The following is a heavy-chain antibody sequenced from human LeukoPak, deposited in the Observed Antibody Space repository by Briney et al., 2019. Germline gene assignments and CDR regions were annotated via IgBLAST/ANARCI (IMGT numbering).Heavy chain of an antibody. J-gene: IGHJ6*03. V-gene: IGHV3-49*04. CDR3: TRGSQGLENYHFYYYMDV. CDR2: MRSKAYGGTT. D-gene: IGHD3-3*01. CDR1: GFTFGDYA. Sequence: GGSLRLSCTESGFTFGDYALSWVRQAPGMGLEWVGFMRSKAYGGTTEYAASVKGRFTISRDDSKSIAYLQMNSLKTEDTAVYYCTRGSQGLENYHFYYYMDVWGKGTTVTISS.